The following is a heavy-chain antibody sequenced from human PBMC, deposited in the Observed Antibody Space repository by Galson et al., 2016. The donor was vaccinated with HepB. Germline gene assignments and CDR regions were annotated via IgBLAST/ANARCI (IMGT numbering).Heavy chain of an antibody. Sequence: SLRLSCAASGFTFSSYAMTWVRQAPGKGLEWVSGISDSGGRTYYADSVEGRFTISRDNSKNTLYLQMNSLRAEDTAVYYCVKHVYSGYDKYYYYMDVWGKGTTVTVSS. CDR1: GFTFSSYA. D-gene: IGHD5-12*01. V-gene: IGHV3-23*01. CDR2: ISDSGGRT. J-gene: IGHJ6*03. CDR3: VKHVYSGYDKYYYYMDV.